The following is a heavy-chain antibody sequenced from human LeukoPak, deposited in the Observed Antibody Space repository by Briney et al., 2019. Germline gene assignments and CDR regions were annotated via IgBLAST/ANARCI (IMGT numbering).Heavy chain of an antibody. D-gene: IGHD4-23*01. Sequence: PGGSLRLSCAASGFTFSSYSMNWVRQAPGKGLEWVSYISSSSSAVYYADSVKGRFTISRDNAKNSLYLQMNSLRGEDTAVYYCARGGNACDYWGQGTLVTVSS. CDR2: ISSSSSAV. CDR3: ARGGNACDY. J-gene: IGHJ4*02. V-gene: IGHV3-48*04. CDR1: GFTFSSYS.